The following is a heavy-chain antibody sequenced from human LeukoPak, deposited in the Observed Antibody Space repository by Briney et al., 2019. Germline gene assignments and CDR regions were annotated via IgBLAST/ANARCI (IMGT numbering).Heavy chain of an antibody. CDR2: INHSGST. CDR3: ARGPQYDILTGYYLDY. V-gene: IGHV4-34*01. J-gene: IGHJ4*02. Sequence: PSETLSLTCAVYGGPFSGYYWSWIRQPPGKGLEWIGEINHSGSTNYNPSLKSLVTISVDTSKNQFSLKLSSVTAADTAVYYCARGPQYDILTGYYLDYWGQGTLVTVSS. CDR1: GGPFSGYY. D-gene: IGHD3-9*01.